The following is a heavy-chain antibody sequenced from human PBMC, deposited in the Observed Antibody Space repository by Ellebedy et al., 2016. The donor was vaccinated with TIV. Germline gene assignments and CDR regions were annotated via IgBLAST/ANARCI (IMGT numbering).Heavy chain of an antibody. Sequence: AASVKVSCKASGYTFTGYYMHWVRQAPGQGLEWMGIINPSGGSTSYAQKFQGRVTMTRDTSTSTVYMELSSLRSEDTAVYYCARGALRIAAAGQGYFQHWGQGTLVTVSS. J-gene: IGHJ1*01. CDR1: GYTFTGYY. V-gene: IGHV1-46*01. D-gene: IGHD6-13*01. CDR3: ARGALRIAAAGQGYFQH. CDR2: INPSGGST.